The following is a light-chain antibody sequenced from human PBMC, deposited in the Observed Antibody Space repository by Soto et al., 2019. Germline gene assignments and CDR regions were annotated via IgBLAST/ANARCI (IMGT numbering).Light chain of an antibody. Sequence: EIVLTQSPGTLSLSPGERATLSCRASQSVSSSIYLAWYQQKPGQAPRLLIYGASSRATGIPDRFSGSGSGTDFTLTISRLEPEDLAVYYCQQYGSALTFGGGTKVEIK. V-gene: IGKV3-20*01. CDR1: QSVSSSIY. CDR3: QQYGSALT. CDR2: GAS. J-gene: IGKJ4*01.